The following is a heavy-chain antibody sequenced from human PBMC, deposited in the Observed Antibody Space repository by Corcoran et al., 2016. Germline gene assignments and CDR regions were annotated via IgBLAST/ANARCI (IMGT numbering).Heavy chain of an antibody. CDR1: GFTFSSYG. CDR3: ARDREYYGSSFDY. V-gene: IGHV3-30*03. D-gene: IGHD3-10*01. J-gene: IGHJ4*02. CDR2: ISYDGSNK. Sequence: QVQLVESGGGVVQPGRSLRLSCAASGFTFSSYGMHWVRQAPGKGLEWVAVISYDGSNKYYADSVKGRFTISRDNSKNTLYLQMNSLRAEDTAVYYCARDREYYGSSFDYWGQGTLVTVSS.